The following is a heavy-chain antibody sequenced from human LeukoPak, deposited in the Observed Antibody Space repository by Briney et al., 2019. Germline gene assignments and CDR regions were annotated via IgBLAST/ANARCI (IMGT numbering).Heavy chain of an antibody. V-gene: IGHV3-23*01. CDR3: AKGYYGDYGRYYFDY. CDR2: VSGSGANT. Sequence: GGSLRLSCAASGFTFSNYAMNWVRQAPGKGLEWVSAVSGSGANTYYADSVKGRFTISRDNFKNTLHLQMNSLRAEDTAIYFCAKGYYGDYGRYYFDYWGQGTLVTVSS. D-gene: IGHD4-17*01. J-gene: IGHJ4*02. CDR1: GFTFSNYA.